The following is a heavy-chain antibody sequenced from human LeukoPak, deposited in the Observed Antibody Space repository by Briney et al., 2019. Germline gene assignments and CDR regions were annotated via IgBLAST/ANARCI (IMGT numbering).Heavy chain of an antibody. D-gene: IGHD3-22*01. CDR2: MNPNSGNT. J-gene: IGHJ4*02. CDR3: ARRSDYYDSSAYIY. CDR1: GCTFTTYD. V-gene: IGHV1-8*03. Sequence: GASVKVSCKASGCTFTTYDINWVRPAAGQGPEWMGWMNPNSGNTGYAQKFQGRVSITRDTAITTAYMELSSLTSEDTAIYYCARRSDYYDSSAYIYWGQGTLVTVSS.